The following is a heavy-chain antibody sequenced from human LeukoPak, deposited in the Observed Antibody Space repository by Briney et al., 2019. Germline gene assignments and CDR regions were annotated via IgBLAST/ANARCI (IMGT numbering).Heavy chain of an antibody. J-gene: IGHJ3*02. CDR2: ISYDGINK. V-gene: IGHV3-30*03. D-gene: IGHD3-3*01. CDR1: GFTFSSYG. CDR3: VRDIVEWFYRGDAFDI. Sequence: GGSLILSCAAAGFTFSSYGMHWVRQAPGKGLEWVAVISYDGINKYYADSVKGRFTISRDYSNNTLYLQMNSRRAEDTAVYYCVRDIVEWFYRGDAFDIWGQGTMVTVSS.